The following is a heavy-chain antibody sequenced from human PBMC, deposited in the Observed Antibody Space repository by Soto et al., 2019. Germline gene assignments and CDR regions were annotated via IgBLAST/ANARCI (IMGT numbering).Heavy chain of an antibody. Sequence: QVQLVQSGAEMRKPGSSLRVSCKPSGGTFSDFAFSWVRQAPGQGLEWMGGIVPRFGSPNYAQKFGGRVTISADTASRTVYMEVSILRFDDTAVDCCARDQRQLRLGQYSLNGMVVWGQGTAITVSS. CDR2: IVPRFGSP. J-gene: IGHJ6*02. CDR1: GGTFSDFA. V-gene: IGHV1-69*06. D-gene: IGHD3-16*01. CDR3: ARDQRQLRLGQYSLNGMVV.